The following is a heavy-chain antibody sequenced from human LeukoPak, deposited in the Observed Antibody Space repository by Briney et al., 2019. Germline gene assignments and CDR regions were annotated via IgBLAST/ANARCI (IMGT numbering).Heavy chain of an antibody. D-gene: IGHD3-22*01. J-gene: IGHJ4*02. V-gene: IGHV1-46*01. CDR2: INPSGGST. Sequence: ASVKVSCKASGYTFTSYYMHWVRQAPGQGLEWMGIINPSGGSTSYAQKFQGRVTMTRDTSTSTVYMELSSLRSEDTAVYYCTTVDPDHYYDSSGYYHESFDYWGQGTLVTVSS. CDR3: TTVDPDHYYDSSGYYHESFDY. CDR1: GYTFTSYY.